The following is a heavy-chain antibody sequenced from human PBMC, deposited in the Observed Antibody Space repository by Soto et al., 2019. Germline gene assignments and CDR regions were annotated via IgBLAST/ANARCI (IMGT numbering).Heavy chain of an antibody. CDR2: INMDGGST. V-gene: IGHV3-48*03. Sequence: EVQLVESGGGLIQPGGSLRLSCAASGFALSSFDMDWVRKAPGKGLEWVSYINMDGGSTHYAESVKGRFTISRDNGRNSLSLQMDSLRVEDTAVYYCVRDHSGLKDFDYWGQGTLVTVSS. D-gene: IGHD1-1*01. CDR1: GFALSSFD. J-gene: IGHJ4*02. CDR3: VRDHSGLKDFDY.